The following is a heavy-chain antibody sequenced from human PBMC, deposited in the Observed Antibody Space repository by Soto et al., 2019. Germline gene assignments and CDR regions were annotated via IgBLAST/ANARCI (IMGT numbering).Heavy chain of an antibody. Sequence: GGSLRLSCAASGFTFSSYGMHWVRQAPGKGLEWVAVIWYDGSNKYYEDSVKGRFTISRDNSKNTLYLQMNSLRAEDTAVYYCARDLGYYDSSGYPGGNDAFDIWGQGTMVTVSS. CDR3: ARDLGYYDSSGYPGGNDAFDI. CDR1: GFTFSSYG. CDR2: IWYDGSNK. D-gene: IGHD3-22*01. V-gene: IGHV3-33*01. J-gene: IGHJ3*02.